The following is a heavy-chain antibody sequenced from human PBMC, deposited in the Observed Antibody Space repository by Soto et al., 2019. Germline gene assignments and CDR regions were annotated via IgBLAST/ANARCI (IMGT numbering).Heavy chain of an antibody. CDR2: INVYNGNT. CDR3: ARDTSRGEYDY. Sequence: QVQLVQSGAEVKKPGASVKVSCKASGYTFTSYGISWVRQATGQGLEWMGWINVYNGNTNYAQKLQGRVTMTTDTSTSTAYLDLRSLRSDDTAVYFCARDTSRGEYDYWGQGTLLTVSS. CDR1: GYTFTSYG. J-gene: IGHJ4*02. D-gene: IGHD3-10*01. V-gene: IGHV1-18*01.